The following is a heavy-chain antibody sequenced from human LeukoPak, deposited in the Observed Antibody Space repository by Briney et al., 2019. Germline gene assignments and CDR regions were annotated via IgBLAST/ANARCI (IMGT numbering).Heavy chain of an antibody. CDR2: MNPNSGNT. J-gene: IGHJ4*02. CDR1: GYTFTSYD. CDR3: ARIRYSYGMDYFDY. Sequence: ASVKVSCKASGYTFTSYDINWVRQATGQGLEWMGWMNPNSGNTGYAQKFQGRVTITRNTSISTAYMELSSLRSEDTAVYYCARIRYSYGMDYFDYWGQGTLVTVSS. D-gene: IGHD5-18*01. V-gene: IGHV1-8*03.